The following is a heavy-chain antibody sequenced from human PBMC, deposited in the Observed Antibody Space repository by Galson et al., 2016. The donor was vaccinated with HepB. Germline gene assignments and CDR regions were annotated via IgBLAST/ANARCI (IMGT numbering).Heavy chain of an antibody. CDR3: TNPLGYCSGNTCLGEI. D-gene: IGHD2-15*01. CDR2: IKTKSVGGTT. CDR1: GFTFSDVF. V-gene: IGHV3-15*05. J-gene: IGHJ3*01. Sequence: SLRLSCAASGFTFSDVFMAWVRHFPGKGLEWVGRIKTKSVGGTTDYAAPVRGRFTISRDDSKNTVYLQMNSLRSDDTAVYYCTNPLGYCSGNTCLGEIWGQGTMVTVST.